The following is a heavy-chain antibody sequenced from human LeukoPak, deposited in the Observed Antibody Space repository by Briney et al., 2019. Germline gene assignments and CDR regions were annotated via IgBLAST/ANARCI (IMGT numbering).Heavy chain of an antibody. CDR3: AKDMRSRGYSGYDCFDY. Sequence: ASVKVSCKASRYXFTGYYIHWVRQAPGQGLEWMGWINPHSGDTNYAQKFQGRVTMTRDTPTSTAYMEVSRLRSDDTAVYYCAKDMRSRGYSGYDCFDYWGQGTLVTVSS. J-gene: IGHJ4*02. V-gene: IGHV1-2*02. D-gene: IGHD5-12*01. CDR2: INPHSGDT. CDR1: RYXFTGYY.